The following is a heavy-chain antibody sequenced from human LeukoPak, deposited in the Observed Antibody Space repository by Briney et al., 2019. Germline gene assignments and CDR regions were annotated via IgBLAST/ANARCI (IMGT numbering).Heavy chain of an antibody. D-gene: IGHD2-2*01. CDR1: GYTFTDYY. CDR3: ARANFLYCSSSTCLLDY. CDR2: INPNDGDT. Sequence: ASVKVSCKASGYTFTDYYMHWVRQAPGQGFEWMGWINPNDGDTSYAQKFQGRVTMTRDTSISTAHMEVSRLRSDDTAVYYCARANFLYCSSSTCLLDYWGQGTLVTVSS. J-gene: IGHJ4*02. V-gene: IGHV1-2*02.